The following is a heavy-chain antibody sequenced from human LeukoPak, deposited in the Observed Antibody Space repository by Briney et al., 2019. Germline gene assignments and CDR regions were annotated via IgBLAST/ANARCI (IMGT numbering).Heavy chain of an antibody. CDR1: GYTFTSYG. J-gene: IGHJ4*02. Sequence: ASVKVSCKASGYTFTSYGISWVRQAPGQGLEWMGWIGAYNGNTNYAQKLPGRVTMTTDTSTSTAYMELRSLRSDDTAVYYCARDQYYDFWSGYSPFDCWGQGTLVTVSS. D-gene: IGHD3-3*01. CDR3: ARDQYYDFWSGYSPFDC. CDR2: IGAYNGNT. V-gene: IGHV1-18*01.